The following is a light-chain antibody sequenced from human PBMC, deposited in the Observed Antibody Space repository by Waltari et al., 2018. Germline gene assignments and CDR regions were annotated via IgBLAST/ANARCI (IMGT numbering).Light chain of an antibody. J-gene: IGKJ4*01. CDR2: AAS. CDR3: QQVKSYPLT. CDR1: QGIYNY. V-gene: IGKV1-9*01. Sequence: DIQLTQSPPFLSASLGDRVTITCRASQGIYNYLTCYQQKPGEAPKPLIYAASTLESGVPSRFTGSGSGTEFTLSISSLQPEDFATYYCQQVKSYPLTFGGGTKVEIK.